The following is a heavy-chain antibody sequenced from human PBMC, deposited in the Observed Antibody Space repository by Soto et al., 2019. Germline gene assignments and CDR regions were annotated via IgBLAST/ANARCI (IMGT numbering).Heavy chain of an antibody. CDR1: GFTFSSYS. J-gene: IGHJ4*02. V-gene: IGHV3-48*01. D-gene: IGHD3-16*01. CDR3: ARAYEGDYFDY. Sequence: LRLSCAASGFTFSSYSMNWVRQAPGKGLEWVSYISSSSSTIYYADSVKGRFTISRDNSKNTLYLQMNSLRAEDTAVYYCARAYEGDYFDYWGQGTLVTVSS. CDR2: ISSSSSTI.